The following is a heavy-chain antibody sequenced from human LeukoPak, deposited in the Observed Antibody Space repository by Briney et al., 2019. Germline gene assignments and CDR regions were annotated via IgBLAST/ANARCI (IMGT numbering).Heavy chain of an antibody. CDR2: ISGSGGTT. D-gene: IGHD4-17*01. CDR3: AKDADGDSPWNY. Sequence: GGTLRLSCAASGFTFSSYGMSWVRQAPGKGLEWVSAISGSGGTTYYADSVKGRFTISRDNSKNTLYLQMNSLRAEDTAVYYCAKDADGDSPWNYWGQGTLVTVSS. CDR1: GFTFSSYG. V-gene: IGHV3-23*01. J-gene: IGHJ4*02.